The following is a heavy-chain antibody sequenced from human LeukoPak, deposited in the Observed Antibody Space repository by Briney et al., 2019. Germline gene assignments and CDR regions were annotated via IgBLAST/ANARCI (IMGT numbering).Heavy chain of an antibody. D-gene: IGHD6-13*01. J-gene: IGHJ4*02. Sequence: GGSLRLSCAASGFTFSSYAMSWVRQAPGKGLEWVSSISSSSSYIYYADSVKGRFTISRDNAKNSLYLQMNSLRAEDTAVYYCAREGSSSWANYFDYWGQGTLVTVSS. CDR2: ISSSSSYI. CDR1: GFTFSSYA. V-gene: IGHV3-21*01. CDR3: AREGSSSWANYFDY.